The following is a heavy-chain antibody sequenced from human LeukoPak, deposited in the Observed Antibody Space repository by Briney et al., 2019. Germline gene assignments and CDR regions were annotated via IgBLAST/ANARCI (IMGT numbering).Heavy chain of an antibody. J-gene: IGHJ4*02. CDR2: IFYSGST. D-gene: IGHD3-10*01. Sequence: SETLPLTCTVSGGSISSFYWTWIRQPPGKGLEWIGHIFYSGSTNYNPSLKSRVTISVDRSKDHFSLEMTSVTAADTAVYYCARRTLFGDYIDYWGQGALVRVSS. CDR3: ARRTLFGDYIDY. CDR1: GGSISSFY. V-gene: IGHV4-59*01.